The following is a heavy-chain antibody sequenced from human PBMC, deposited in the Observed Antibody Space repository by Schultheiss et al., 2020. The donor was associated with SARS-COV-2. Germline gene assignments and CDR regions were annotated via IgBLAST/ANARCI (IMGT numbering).Heavy chain of an antibody. D-gene: IGHD4-11*01. CDR3: ARGEVEAVTTSGALDY. J-gene: IGHJ4*02. CDR1: GGSISSYY. CDR2: IYYSGST. Sequence: SETLSLTCTVSGGSISSYYWSWIRQPPGKGLEWIGYIYYSGSTNYNPSLKSRVTMSVDTSKNQFSLKLSSVTAADTAVYYCARGEVEAVTTSGALDYWGQGTLVTVSS. V-gene: IGHV4-59*12.